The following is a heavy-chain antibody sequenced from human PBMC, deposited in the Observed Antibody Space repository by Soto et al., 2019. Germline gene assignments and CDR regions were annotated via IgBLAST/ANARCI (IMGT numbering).Heavy chain of an antibody. Sequence: QVQLQESGPGLVKPSETLSLTCTVSGGSISSYYWSWIRQPPGKGLEWIGYIYYSGSTNYNPSLKSRVTISVDTSKNHFSLKLSSVTAADTAVYYCARGLDDYGDYADAFDIWGQGTTVTVSS. CDR3: ARGLDDYGDYADAFDI. CDR1: GGSISSYY. D-gene: IGHD4-17*01. V-gene: IGHV4-59*01. CDR2: IYYSGST. J-gene: IGHJ3*02.